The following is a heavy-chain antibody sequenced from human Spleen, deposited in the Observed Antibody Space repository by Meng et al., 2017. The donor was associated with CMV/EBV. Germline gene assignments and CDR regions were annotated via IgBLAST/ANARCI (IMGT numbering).Heavy chain of an antibody. J-gene: IGHJ4*02. CDR3: ARDHSGSYSIDY. Sequence: GESLKISCAASGFTFSDYYMSWIRQAPGKGLEWVSYISSSGSTIYYADSVKGRFTISRDNAKNSLYLQMNSLRAEDTAVYYCARDHSGSYSIDYWGQGTLVTVSS. CDR1: GFTFSDYY. CDR2: ISSSGSTI. V-gene: IGHV3-11*01. D-gene: IGHD1-26*01.